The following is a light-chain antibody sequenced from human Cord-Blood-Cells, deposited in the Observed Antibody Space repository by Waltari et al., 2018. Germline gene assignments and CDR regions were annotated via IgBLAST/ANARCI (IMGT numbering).Light chain of an antibody. CDR1: QSISSY. Sequence: RVTITCRASQSISSYLNWYQQKPGKAPKLLIYAASSLESGVPSRFSGSGSGTDFTLTISSLQPEDFATYYCQQSYSTPRTFGQGTKVEIK. J-gene: IGKJ1*01. CDR3: QQSYSTPRT. V-gene: IGKV1-39*01. CDR2: AAS.